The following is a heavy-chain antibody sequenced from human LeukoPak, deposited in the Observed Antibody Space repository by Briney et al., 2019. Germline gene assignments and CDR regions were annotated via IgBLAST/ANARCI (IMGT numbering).Heavy chain of an antibody. V-gene: IGHV3-66*02. D-gene: IGHD1-1*01. J-gene: IGHJ6*03. CDR3: ARETNYYYYYYMDV. CDR2: IYSGGST. Sequence: GGSLRLSCAASGFTVSSNYMSWVRQAPGKGLEWVSVIYSGGSTYYADSVKGRFTISRDNSKNTLYLQMNSLRAEDTAVYYCARETNYYYYYYMDVWGKGTTVTVSS. CDR1: GFTVSSNY.